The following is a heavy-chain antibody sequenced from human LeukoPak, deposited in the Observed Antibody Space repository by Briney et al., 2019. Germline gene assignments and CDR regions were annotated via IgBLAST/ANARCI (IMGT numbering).Heavy chain of an antibody. D-gene: IGHD3-9*01. CDR3: ARQRNYDILTGYWNDYDAFDI. J-gene: IGHJ3*02. CDR1: GGSISSYY. V-gene: IGHV4-59*08. Sequence: SETLSLTCTVSGGSISSYYWSWIRQPPGKGLEWIGYIYYSGNTNYNPSLKSRVTISIDTSKNQFSLKLSSVTAADTAVYYCARQRNYDILTGYWNDYDAFDIWGQGTMVTVSS. CDR2: IYYSGNT.